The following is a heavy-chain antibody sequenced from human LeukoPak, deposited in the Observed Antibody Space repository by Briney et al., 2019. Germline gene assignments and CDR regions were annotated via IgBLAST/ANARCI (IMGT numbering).Heavy chain of an antibody. CDR2: IYYSGST. J-gene: IGHJ3*02. CDR1: GGSISSYY. CDR3: AGNTVSALAFDI. V-gene: IGHV4-59*01. Sequence: SETLSLTCTVSGGSISSYYWSWIRQPPGEGLEWIGYIYYSGSTNYNPSLKSRVTISVDTSKNQFSLKLSSVTAADTAVYYCAGNTVSALAFDIWGQGTMVTVSS. D-gene: IGHD4-17*01.